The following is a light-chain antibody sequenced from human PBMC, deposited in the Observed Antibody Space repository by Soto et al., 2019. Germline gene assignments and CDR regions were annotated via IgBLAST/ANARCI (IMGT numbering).Light chain of an antibody. Sequence: DIVMTQSRGTLSLSPGDRATISCRASQSVSYYLAWYQQKPGQAPRLLIYDASSRATGVPDRFSGSGSGTDFTLTISSLQPEDFATYYCLQNSDYPPTFGPGTKVDIK. J-gene: IGKJ3*01. CDR1: QSVSYY. V-gene: IGKV3-11*01. CDR3: LQNSDYPPT. CDR2: DAS.